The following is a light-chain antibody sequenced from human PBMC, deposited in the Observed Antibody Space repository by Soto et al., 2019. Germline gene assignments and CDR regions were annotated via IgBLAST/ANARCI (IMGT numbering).Light chain of an antibody. V-gene: IGKV3-20*01. Sequence: IVMTHSPGTLSWSPGEIATLSVRASQSVSSTYVAWYQQKSGQAPRLLIYGASSRATGIPDRFSGSGSGTDFTLTISRLEPEDFAVYYCQQYGSSGTFGQGTKVDIK. CDR3: QQYGSSGT. CDR2: GAS. CDR1: QSVSSTY. J-gene: IGKJ1*01.